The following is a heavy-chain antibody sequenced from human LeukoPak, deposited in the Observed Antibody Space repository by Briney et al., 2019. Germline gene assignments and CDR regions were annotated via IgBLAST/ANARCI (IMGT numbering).Heavy chain of an antibody. D-gene: IGHD2-2*02. CDR1: GGTFSSYA. Sequence: SVKVSCKASGGTFSSYAISWVRQAPGQGLEWMGRIIPIFGTANYAQKFQGRVTITTDESTRTAYMELSSLRSEDTAVYYCARRDGYCSSTSCYMSSESFDYWGQGTLVTVSS. CDR2: IIPIFGTA. V-gene: IGHV1-69*05. CDR3: ARRDGYCSSTSCYMSSESFDY. J-gene: IGHJ4*02.